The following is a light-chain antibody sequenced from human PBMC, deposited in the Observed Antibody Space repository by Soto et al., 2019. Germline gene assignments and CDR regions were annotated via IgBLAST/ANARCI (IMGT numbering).Light chain of an antibody. CDR2: AAS. J-gene: IGKJ4*01. CDR1: QGITSY. CDR3: QQLYSYPLT. V-gene: IGKV1-9*01. Sequence: IQVTQSPSSLSASVGDRVTITCRASQGITSYLAWYQQQPGKAPKLLIYAASALQTGVSSRFSGSGYGTDFALTISNLQPEDFATYFFQQLYSYPLTFGGGTTVEF.